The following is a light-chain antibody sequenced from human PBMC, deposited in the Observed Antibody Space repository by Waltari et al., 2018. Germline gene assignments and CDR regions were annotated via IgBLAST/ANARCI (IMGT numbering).Light chain of an antibody. J-gene: IGKJ1*01. CDR1: QSVLYSSNNKNS. V-gene: IGKV4-1*01. CDR2: WAS. Sequence: DIVMTQSPDSLAGSLGERATINCTSSQSVLYSSNNKNSLAWYQQKPGKPPKLLIYWASTRESGVPDRFSGSGSGTDFTLTISSLQAEDVAVYYCQQYYTTRTFGQGTKVEIK. CDR3: QQYYTTRT.